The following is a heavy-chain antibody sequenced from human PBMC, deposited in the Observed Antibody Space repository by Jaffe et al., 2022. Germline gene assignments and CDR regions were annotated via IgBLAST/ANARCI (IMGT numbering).Heavy chain of an antibody. CDR1: GFTISSTA. J-gene: IGHJ4*02. D-gene: IGHD4-17*01. CDR3: SKDIYGYYNY. V-gene: IGHV3-23*01. CDR2: ITGQGVT. Sequence: EMQVLESGGGLVQPGGSLRLSCAPSGFTISSTAMTWVRQAPGKGLEWVSTITGQGVTLYADSVKGRFTISRDNSKNVVSLQMNSLRTEDTAIYYCSKDIYGYYNYWGPGTLVTVSS.